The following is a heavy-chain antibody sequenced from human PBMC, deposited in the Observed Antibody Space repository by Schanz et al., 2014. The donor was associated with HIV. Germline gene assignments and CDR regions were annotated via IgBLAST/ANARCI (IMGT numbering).Heavy chain of an antibody. CDR1: GFTFSGYW. V-gene: IGHV3-7*01. CDR3: ARIYGGNPSYYGMDV. J-gene: IGHJ6*02. CDR2: IKTDGTEK. Sequence: EVQLVESGGGLVQPGGSLRLSCAASGFTFSGYWMAWVRQAPGKGLEWMASIKTDGTEKYYVDSVKGRFTISRDNAKNSLYLQMNSLRDEDTAVYYCARIYGGNPSYYGMDVWGQGTTVTVSS. D-gene: IGHD4-17*01.